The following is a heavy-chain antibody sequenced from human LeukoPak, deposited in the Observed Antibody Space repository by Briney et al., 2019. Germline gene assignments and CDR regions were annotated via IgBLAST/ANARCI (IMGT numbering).Heavy chain of an antibody. CDR3: ASGQGGYDYRCDY. CDR2: INPNSGGT. J-gene: IGHJ4*02. Sequence: ASVKVSCKASGGTFSSYAISWVRQAPGQGLEWMGWINPNSGGTNYAQKFQGRVTMTRDTSISTAYMELSRLRSDDTAVYYCASGQGGYDYRCDYWGQGTLVTVSS. CDR1: GGTFSSYA. D-gene: IGHD5-12*01. V-gene: IGHV1-2*02.